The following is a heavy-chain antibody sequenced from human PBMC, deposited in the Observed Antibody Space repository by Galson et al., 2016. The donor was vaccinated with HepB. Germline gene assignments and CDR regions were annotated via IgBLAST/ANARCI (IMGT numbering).Heavy chain of an antibody. D-gene: IGHD3-10*01. Sequence: SLRLSCAASGFTFSSYWMSWVRQAPGKGLEWVALISYDGSNRYYGDPVRGRFAISRDTSKNTVYLQMNSLRAEDTAVYYCAKVPSMVRGFWGQGTMVTVSS. V-gene: IGHV3-30*09. CDR1: GFTFSSYW. J-gene: IGHJ3*01. CDR2: ISYDGSNR. CDR3: AKVPSMVRGF.